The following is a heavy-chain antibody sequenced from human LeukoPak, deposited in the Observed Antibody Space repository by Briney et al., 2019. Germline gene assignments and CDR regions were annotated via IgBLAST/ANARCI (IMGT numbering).Heavy chain of an antibody. CDR2: VNPNSGNT. D-gene: IGHD3-22*01. V-gene: IGHV1-8*01. J-gene: IGHJ3*01. Sequence: ASVKVSCKASGYTFTSYDINWVRQATGQGLEWMGWVNPNSGNTGYAQKFQGRVTMTRNTSISTTYVELNSLRAEDTAVYYCSAGEGYYDSSDYYSAWAFNVWGQGTMVTVSS. CDR1: GYTFTSYD. CDR3: SAGEGYYDSSDYYSAWAFNV.